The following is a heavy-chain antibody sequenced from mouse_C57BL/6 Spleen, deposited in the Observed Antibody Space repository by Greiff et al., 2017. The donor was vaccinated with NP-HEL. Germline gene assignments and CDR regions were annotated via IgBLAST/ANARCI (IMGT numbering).Heavy chain of an antibody. CDR3: ARLRQDWYFEV. J-gene: IGHJ1*03. V-gene: IGHV1-53*01. CDR2: INPSNGGT. D-gene: IGHD2-12*01. CDR1: GYTFTSYW. Sequence: VQLQQPGTELVQPGASVKLSCTASGYTFTSYWMHWVKQRPGQGLEWIGNINPSNGGTNYNEKFTSKATLTVAKYSSTAYMQLIRLTAEDSAVYDCARLRQDWYFEVWGTGTTVTVAS.